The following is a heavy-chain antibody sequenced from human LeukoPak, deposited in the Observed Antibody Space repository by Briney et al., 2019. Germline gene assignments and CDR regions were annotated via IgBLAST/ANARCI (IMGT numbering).Heavy chain of an antibody. Sequence: GGSLRLSCVGSGFSVSNYEMNWVRQAPGKGLEWVSAISGSGGSTYYADSVKGRFTISRDNSKNTLYLQMNSLRAEDTAVYYCAKDAGYSSTFDYWGQGTLVTVSS. V-gene: IGHV3-23*01. D-gene: IGHD6-13*01. J-gene: IGHJ4*02. CDR3: AKDAGYSSTFDY. CDR1: GFSVSNYE. CDR2: ISGSGGST.